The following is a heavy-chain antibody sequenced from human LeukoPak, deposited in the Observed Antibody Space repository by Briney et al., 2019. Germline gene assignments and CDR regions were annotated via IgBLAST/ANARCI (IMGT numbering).Heavy chain of an antibody. D-gene: IGHD6-19*01. CDR1: GFTFSSYS. CDR3: ARDQILQSYSSGSRYFQH. Sequence: GGSLRLSCAASGFTFSSYSMNWVRQAPGKGLEWVSYISSSSSNIDYADSVKGRFTISRDNAKNSLYLQMNSLRDEDTAVYYCARDQILQSYSSGSRYFQHWGQGTLVTVSS. CDR2: ISSSSSNI. V-gene: IGHV3-48*02. J-gene: IGHJ1*01.